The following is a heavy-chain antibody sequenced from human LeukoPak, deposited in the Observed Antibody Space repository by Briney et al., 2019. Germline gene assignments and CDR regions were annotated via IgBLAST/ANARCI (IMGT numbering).Heavy chain of an antibody. V-gene: IGHV1-69*05. D-gene: IGHD3-10*01. CDR2: IIPIFGTA. CDR3: ARGRQWRGVFMYYFDY. Sequence: GASVKVSCKASGYTFTSYGISWVRQAPGQGLEWMGGIIPIFGTANYAQKFQGRVTITTDESTSTAYMELSSLRSEDTAVYYCARGRQWRGVFMYYFDYRGQGTLVTVSS. J-gene: IGHJ4*02. CDR1: GYTFTSYG.